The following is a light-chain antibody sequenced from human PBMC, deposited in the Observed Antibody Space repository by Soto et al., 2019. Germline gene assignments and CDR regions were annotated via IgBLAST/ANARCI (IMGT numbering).Light chain of an antibody. V-gene: IGKV3-15*01. CDR2: SAS. J-gene: IGKJ5*01. CDR1: QSVSSSY. CDR3: QQYNNWPPIT. Sequence: EIVLTQSPGTLSLSPGERATLSCRASQSVSSSYLAWYQQKPGQGPRLLIHSASTRATGIPARFSGSGSGTEFTLTISSLQSEDIAVYYCQQYNNWPPITFGQGTRLEIK.